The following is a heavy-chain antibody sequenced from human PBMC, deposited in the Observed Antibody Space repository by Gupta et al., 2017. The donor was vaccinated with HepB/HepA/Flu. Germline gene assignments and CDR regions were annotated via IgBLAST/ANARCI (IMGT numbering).Heavy chain of an antibody. Sequence: EVQLVESGGGLVQPGGSLRLSCVASGFTFGNYWMTWVRQTPGKGLECVANIKQDGSEKYYVDSVKGRFTISRDNAENSLFLQMNSLRAEYTAVYYCARLYNNDWHLDYWGQGTLVTVSS. D-gene: IGHD6-19*01. CDR1: GFTFGNYW. V-gene: IGHV3-7*01. J-gene: IGHJ4*02. CDR3: ARLYNNDWHLDY. CDR2: IKQDGSEK.